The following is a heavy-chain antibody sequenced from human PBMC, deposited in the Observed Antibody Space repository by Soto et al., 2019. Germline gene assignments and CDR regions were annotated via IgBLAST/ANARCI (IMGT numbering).Heavy chain of an antibody. CDR3: ARDHVDSYKEAFDI. D-gene: IGHD1-20*01. V-gene: IGHV3-33*01. Sequence: GGSLRLSCAASGFTFSSYGMHWVRQAPGKGLEWVAVIWYDGSNKYYADSVKGRFTISRDNSKNTLYLQMNSLRAEDTAVYYCARDHVDSYKEAFDIWGQGTMVTVSS. CDR2: IWYDGSNK. CDR1: GFTFSSYG. J-gene: IGHJ3*02.